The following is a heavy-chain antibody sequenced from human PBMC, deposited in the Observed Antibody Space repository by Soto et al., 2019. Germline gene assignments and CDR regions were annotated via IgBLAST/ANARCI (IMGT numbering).Heavy chain of an antibody. Sequence: SETLSLTCAVYGGSFSGYYWSWIRQPPGKGLEWIGEINHSGSTNYNPSLKSRVTISVDTSKNQFSLKLSSVTAADTAVYYCARYGYGSGPLYRMDVWGQGTTVTVSS. D-gene: IGHD3-10*01. V-gene: IGHV4-34*01. J-gene: IGHJ6*02. CDR3: ARYGYGSGPLYRMDV. CDR2: INHSGST. CDR1: GGSFSGYY.